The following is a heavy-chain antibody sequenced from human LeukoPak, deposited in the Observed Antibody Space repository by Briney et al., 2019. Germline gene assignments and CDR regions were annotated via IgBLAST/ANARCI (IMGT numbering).Heavy chain of an antibody. CDR1: GFTFSSYG. J-gene: IGHJ4*02. CDR2: ISYDGSNK. D-gene: IGHD2-21*01. CDR3: AKDSVDSSFDY. Sequence: PGGSLRLSCAASGFTFSSYGMHWVRQAPGKGLEWVAVISYDGSNKYYADSVKGRFTISRDNSKNTLYLQMNSLRAEDTAVYYCAKDSVDSSFDYWGQGTLVTVSS. V-gene: IGHV3-30*18.